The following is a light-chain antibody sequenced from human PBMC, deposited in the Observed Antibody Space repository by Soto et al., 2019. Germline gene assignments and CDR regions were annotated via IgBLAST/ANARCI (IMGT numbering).Light chain of an antibody. CDR3: CSYAGIGAYV. J-gene: IGLJ1*01. CDR1: SSDVGGYNY. Sequence: QSVLTQPPSASGSPGQSVTISCTGTSSDVGGYNYVSWSQQRPGKAPKLMIYEVRTRPSGISNRFSGSKSGDTASLTISGLQAEDEADYFCCSYAGIGAYVFGTGTKVTVL. V-gene: IGLV2-8*01. CDR2: EVR.